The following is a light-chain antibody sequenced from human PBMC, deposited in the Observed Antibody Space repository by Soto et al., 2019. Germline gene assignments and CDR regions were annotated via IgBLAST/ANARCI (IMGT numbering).Light chain of an antibody. CDR3: SSHAGSTFVI. Sequence: QSVLTQPPSASGSPGQSVTISCTGTASDVGGYNSVSWYQQHPGKAPQLMIYEVSKRPSGVPDRFSGSKSGNTASLTVSGLQADDEADYYCSSHAGSTFVIFGGGTKVTVL. J-gene: IGLJ2*01. CDR2: EVS. V-gene: IGLV2-8*01. CDR1: ASDVGGYNS.